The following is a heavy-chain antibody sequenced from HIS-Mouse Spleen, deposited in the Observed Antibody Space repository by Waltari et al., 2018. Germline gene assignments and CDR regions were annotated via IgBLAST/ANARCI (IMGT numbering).Heavy chain of an antibody. Sequence: QLQLQESGTGLVKPSDTLSLTCAVSGGPISSSSYYWGWIRQPPGKGLEWIGSIDYSGSIYYNPSLNGRVTISVDTSKNQFSLKLSSVTAADTAVYYCAREIPYSSSWYDWYFDLWGRGTLVTVSS. V-gene: IGHV4-39*07. CDR1: GGPISSSSYY. CDR3: AREIPYSSSWYDWYFDL. CDR2: IDYSGSI. J-gene: IGHJ2*01. D-gene: IGHD6-13*01.